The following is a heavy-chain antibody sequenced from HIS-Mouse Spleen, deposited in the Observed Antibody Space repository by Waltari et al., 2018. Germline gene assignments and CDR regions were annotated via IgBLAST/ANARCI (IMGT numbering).Heavy chain of an antibody. D-gene: IGHD5-18*01. V-gene: IGHV4-31*03. J-gene: IGHJ6*02. CDR3: ARDWRGTPGYSYDYGMDV. CDR1: GGSISRGGYY. CDR2: VYYSGST. Sequence: QVQLQESGPGLVKPSQTLSLTCTVSGGSISRGGYYWSWIRQHPGKGLEWIGYVYYSGSTYYNPSLKSRVTISVDTSKNQFSLKLSSVTAADTAVYYCARDWRGTPGYSYDYGMDVWGQGTTVTVSS.